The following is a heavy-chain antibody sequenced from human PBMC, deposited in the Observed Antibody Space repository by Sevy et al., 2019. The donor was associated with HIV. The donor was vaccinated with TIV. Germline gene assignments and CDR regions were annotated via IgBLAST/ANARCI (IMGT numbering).Heavy chain of an antibody. V-gene: IGHV3-30*03. CDR3: ARDPRLYGDNVEGFDS. J-gene: IGHJ4*02. CDR2: ISYDESTK. CDR1: GFTLSTHV. Sequence: GGSLRLSCEVSGFTLSTHVMHWVRQAPGKGLDWVAAISYDESTKYYADSVKGRFTVSRDNSKNSRFLQMKSLTPEDTAVYYCARDPRLYGDNVEGFDSWGQGTLVTVSS. D-gene: IGHD4-17*01.